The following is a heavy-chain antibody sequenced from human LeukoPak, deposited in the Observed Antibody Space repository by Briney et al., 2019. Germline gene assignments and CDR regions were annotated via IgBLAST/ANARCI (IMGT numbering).Heavy chain of an antibody. CDR3: ASYDSSGMGIDY. Sequence: SAKVSCKASGGTFSSYAISWVRQAPGQGLEWMGRIIPILGIANYAQKFQGRATITADKSTSTAYMELSSLRSEDTAVYYCASYDSSGMGIDYWGQGTLVTVSS. CDR2: IIPILGIA. CDR1: GGTFSSYA. J-gene: IGHJ4*02. V-gene: IGHV1-69*04. D-gene: IGHD3-22*01.